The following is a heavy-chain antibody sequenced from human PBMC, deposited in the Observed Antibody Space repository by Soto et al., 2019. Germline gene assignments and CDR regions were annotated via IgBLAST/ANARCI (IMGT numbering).Heavy chain of an antibody. CDR1: GFSFSTFW. Sequence: EVQLVESGGGLVQPGGSLRLSCEASGFSFSTFWMHWVRQAPGKGLVWVSRINSGGSSTYYADSVKGRVTISRDNAKNTLYLQLNSLRPEDTAVYYCARDFEYWGQGTLVTVSS. CDR2: INSGGSST. J-gene: IGHJ4*02. CDR3: ARDFEY. V-gene: IGHV3-74*01.